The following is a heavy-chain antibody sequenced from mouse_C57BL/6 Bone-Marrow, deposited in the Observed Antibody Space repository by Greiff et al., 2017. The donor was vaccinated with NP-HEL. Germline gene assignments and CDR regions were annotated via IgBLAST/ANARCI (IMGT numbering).Heavy chain of an antibody. CDR3: EKNSDDGYYGWAY. D-gene: IGHD2-3*01. J-gene: IGHJ3*01. Sequence: VQLQQPGAELVKPGASVKLSCKASGYTFTSYWMHWVKQRPGRGLEWIGRIDPNSGGTKYNEKFKSKATLTVDKPSSTAYMQLSSLTSEDSAVDYGEKNSDDGYYGWAYWGQGTLVTVSA. CDR2: IDPNSGGT. V-gene: IGHV1-72*01. CDR1: GYTFTSYW.